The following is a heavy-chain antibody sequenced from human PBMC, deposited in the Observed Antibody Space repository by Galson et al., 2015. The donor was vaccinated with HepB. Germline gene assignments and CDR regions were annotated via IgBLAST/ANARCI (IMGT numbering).Heavy chain of an antibody. D-gene: IGHD2-8*01. CDR1: GFTFSRYA. Sequence: SLRLSCAASGFTFSRYAMTWVRQAPGKGLEWISSITSNGGRTFYTNSVKGRFTISRDNSGNTEVLQLSSLRPEDTAVYYCAKDGIMVSNNPYQLHFWGQGTLVSVSS. CDR2: ITSNGGRT. V-gene: IGHV3-23*01. J-gene: IGHJ4*02. CDR3: AKDGIMVSNNPYQLHF.